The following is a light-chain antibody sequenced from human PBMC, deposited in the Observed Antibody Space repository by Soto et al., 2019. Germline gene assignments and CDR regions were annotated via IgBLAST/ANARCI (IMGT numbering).Light chain of an antibody. Sequence: DIQMTQSPSTLSASVGDRVTITCRASQSISSWLAWYQQKPGKAPKLLIYGASTVRSGVPSRFSGSGSGTDFTLTITSLQPEDSATYFCQQLSTYPLTFGGGTKVDI. V-gene: IGKV1-5*01. CDR3: QQLSTYPLT. CDR1: QSISSW. J-gene: IGKJ4*01. CDR2: GAS.